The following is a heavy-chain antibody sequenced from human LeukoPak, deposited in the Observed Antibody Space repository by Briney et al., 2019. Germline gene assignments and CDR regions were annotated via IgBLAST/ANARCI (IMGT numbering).Heavy chain of an antibody. D-gene: IGHD6-6*01. Sequence: SETLSLTSTVSGGSISSSSYYWGWIRQPPGKGLKWIGSIYYSGNTYYNPSLKSRVTISVDTSKNQFSLNLTSVTAADTAVNYCARHKLPIDYWGQGTLVTVSS. CDR2: IYYSGNT. CDR3: ARHKLPIDY. CDR1: GGSISSSSYY. V-gene: IGHV4-39*01. J-gene: IGHJ4*02.